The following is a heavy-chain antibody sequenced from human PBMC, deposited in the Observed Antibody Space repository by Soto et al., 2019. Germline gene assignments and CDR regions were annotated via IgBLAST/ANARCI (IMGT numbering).Heavy chain of an antibody. V-gene: IGHV1-18*01. Sequence: QVQLVQSGAEVKKPGASVKVSCKASGYTFTSYGISWVRQAPGQGLEWMGWISAYNGNTNYAQKLQGRVTMPTDTSTSKAYMELRSLRSDDTAVYYCARYTRHVLMVYANNYFDYWGQGTLVTVSS. CDR3: ARYTRHVLMVYANNYFDY. D-gene: IGHD2-8*01. CDR2: ISAYNGNT. J-gene: IGHJ4*02. CDR1: GYTFTSYG.